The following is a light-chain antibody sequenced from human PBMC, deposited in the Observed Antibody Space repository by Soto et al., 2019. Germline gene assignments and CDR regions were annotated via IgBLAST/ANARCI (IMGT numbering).Light chain of an antibody. V-gene: IGKV1-33*01. Sequence: DIQMTQSPSSLSASVGDRVTITCRASQSISSYLNWYQQKPGTAPKLLIFESSNLETGVSSRFIGGGSGTDFTLTISSLQPDDIATYFCQQYDDLPFTFGPGTKVDIK. CDR2: ESS. J-gene: IGKJ3*01. CDR1: QSISSY. CDR3: QQYDDLPFT.